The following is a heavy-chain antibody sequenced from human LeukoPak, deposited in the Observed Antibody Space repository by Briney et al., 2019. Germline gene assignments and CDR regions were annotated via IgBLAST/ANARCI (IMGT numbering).Heavy chain of an antibody. CDR3: ARGRAAETVIRSPGRYYGMDV. D-gene: IGHD2-21*01. CDR2: INHSGST. V-gene: IGHV4-34*01. J-gene: IGHJ6*02. Sequence: PSETLSLTCAVYGGLFSGHYWTWIRQTPGKGLEWIGDINHSGSTNYNPSLKSRVTLSVDTSKNQFSLELYSVTAADTAVYLCARGRAAETVIRSPGRYYGMDVWGQGTTVTVSS. CDR1: GGLFSGHY.